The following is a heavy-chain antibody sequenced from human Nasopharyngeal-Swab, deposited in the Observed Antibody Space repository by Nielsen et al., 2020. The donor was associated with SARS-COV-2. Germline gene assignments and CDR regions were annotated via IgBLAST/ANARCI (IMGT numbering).Heavy chain of an antibody. CDR2: MNPNSGNT. Sequence: ASVKVSCKASGYTFTSYDIDWVRQATGQGLEWMGWMNPNSGNTGYAQKFQGRVTMTRDTSTSTVYMELSSLRSEDTAVYYCARVGVLLTYWGQGTLVTVSS. V-gene: IGHV1-8*01. CDR3: ARVGVLLTY. CDR1: GYTFTSYD. J-gene: IGHJ4*02. D-gene: IGHD3-10*01.